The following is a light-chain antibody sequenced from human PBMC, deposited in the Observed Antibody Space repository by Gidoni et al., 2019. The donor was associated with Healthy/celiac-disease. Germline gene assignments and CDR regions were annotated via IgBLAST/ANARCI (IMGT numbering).Light chain of an antibody. CDR2: DVS. J-gene: IGLJ1*01. CDR3: CSYAGSYTNV. V-gene: IGLV2-11*01. CDR1: SSAVGGYNY. Sequence: HSALTQPRSVSGSPGQSVTLSCTGTSSAVGGYNYVSWYQQHPGKAPKLMIYDVSKRPSGVPDRFSGSKSGNTASLTISGLQAEDEADYYCCSYAGSYTNVFGTGTKVTAL.